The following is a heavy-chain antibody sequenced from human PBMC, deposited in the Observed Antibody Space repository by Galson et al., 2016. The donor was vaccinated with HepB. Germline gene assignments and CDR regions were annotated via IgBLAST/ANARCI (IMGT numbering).Heavy chain of an antibody. CDR3: ARSGDGNWFET. Sequence: SVKVSCKASGYTFTTSGIAWVRRAPGQGLEWMGGISGYDGTTHYAQNLQGRTTMTADTSTTTVHMELRSLRSDDTAMYYCARSGDGNWFETWGQGTLVTVSS. CDR1: GYTFTTSG. D-gene: IGHD7-27*01. V-gene: IGHV1-18*04. J-gene: IGHJ5*02. CDR2: ISGYDGTT.